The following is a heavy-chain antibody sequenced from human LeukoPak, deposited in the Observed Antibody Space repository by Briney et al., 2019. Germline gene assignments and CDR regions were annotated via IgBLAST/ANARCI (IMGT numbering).Heavy chain of an antibody. CDR1: GFTFSNAW. V-gene: IGHV3-15*01. Sequence: PGGSLRLSCAASGFTFSNAWMTWVRQAPGKGLAWVGRIKTRSDGGTTDHAAPVKGRFTISRDDSKNTLYLQMNSLKTEDTAVYYCSRGGSYYDYWGQGTLVTVSS. J-gene: IGHJ4*02. CDR3: SRGGSYYDY. D-gene: IGHD1-26*01. CDR2: IKTRSDGGTT.